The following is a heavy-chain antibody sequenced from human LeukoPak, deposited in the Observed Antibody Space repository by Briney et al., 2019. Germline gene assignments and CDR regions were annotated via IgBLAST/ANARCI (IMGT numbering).Heavy chain of an antibody. V-gene: IGHV4-39*07. J-gene: IGHJ5*02. CDR2: IYYTGSP. CDR3: ARDHYDFWSGPKGSWFDP. CDR1: GGSISSRSYY. D-gene: IGHD3-3*01. Sequence: SETLSLTCTVSGGSISSRSYYWGWIRQPPGKGLEWIGYIYYTGSPYYNSSLKSRVTISVDTSKNQFSLKLSSVTAADTAVYYCARDHYDFWSGPKGSWFDPWGQGTLVTVSS.